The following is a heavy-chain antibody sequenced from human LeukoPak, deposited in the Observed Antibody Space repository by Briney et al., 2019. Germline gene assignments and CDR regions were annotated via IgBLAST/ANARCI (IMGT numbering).Heavy chain of an antibody. Sequence: GGSLRLSCAASGFTFGSYGMHWVRQAPGKGLEWVAVIWYDGSNKYYADSVKGRFTISRDNSKNTLYLQMNSLRAEDTAVYYCARESKSRPFDIWGQGTMVTVSS. CDR1: GFTFGSYG. V-gene: IGHV3-33*01. CDR3: ARESKSRPFDI. CDR2: IWYDGSNK. J-gene: IGHJ3*02.